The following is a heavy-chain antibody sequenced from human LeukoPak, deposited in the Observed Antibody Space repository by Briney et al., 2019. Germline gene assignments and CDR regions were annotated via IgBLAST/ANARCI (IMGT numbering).Heavy chain of an antibody. CDR3: ARDAVPRGITMVQGVTYFDY. D-gene: IGHD3-10*01. CDR1: GFTFSNYA. Sequence: GGSLRLSCAASGFTFSNYAMSWVRQAPGKGLEWVSYISSSSSTIYYADSVKGRFTISRDNAKNSLYLQMNSLRDEDTAVYYCARDAVPRGITMVQGVTYFDYWGQGTLVTVSS. CDR2: ISSSSSTI. V-gene: IGHV3-48*02. J-gene: IGHJ4*02.